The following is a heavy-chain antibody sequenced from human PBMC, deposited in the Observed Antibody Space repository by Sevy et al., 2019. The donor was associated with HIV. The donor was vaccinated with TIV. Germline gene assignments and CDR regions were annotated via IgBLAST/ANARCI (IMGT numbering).Heavy chain of an antibody. CDR3: ARDFRSNGYFDY. V-gene: IGHV3-33*01. D-gene: IGHD4-17*01. CDR1: GFTFSSYG. CDR2: IWYDGSNK. Sequence: GESLKISCAASGFTFSSYGMHWVRQAPGKGLEWVAVIWYDGSNKYYADSVKGRFTISRDNSKNTLYLQMNSLRAEDTAVYYCARDFRSNGYFDYWGQGTLVTVSS. J-gene: IGHJ4*02.